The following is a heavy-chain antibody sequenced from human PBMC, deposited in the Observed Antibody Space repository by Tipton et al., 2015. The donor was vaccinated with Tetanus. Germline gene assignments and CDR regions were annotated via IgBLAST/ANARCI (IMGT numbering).Heavy chain of an antibody. J-gene: IGHJ6*02. CDR1: GGSFSVYY. CDR3: ARDDYYDGRGLYYYGLDV. CDR2: INHSRNI. Sequence: TLSLTCAVYGGSFSVYYWSWIRQPPGKGLEWIGEINHSRNINNNPSLKSRVTISVDTSKNQFSLKVSSVTAADTAVYYCARDDYYDGRGLYYYGLDVWGQGTTVTVSS. V-gene: IGHV4-34*01. D-gene: IGHD3-22*01.